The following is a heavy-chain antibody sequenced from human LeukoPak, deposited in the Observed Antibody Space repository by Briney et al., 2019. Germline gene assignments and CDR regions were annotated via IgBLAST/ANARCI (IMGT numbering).Heavy chain of an antibody. V-gene: IGHV4-34*01. CDR3: AQETRKNTFDY. J-gene: IGHJ4*02. CDR2: INHSGST. Sequence: SETLSLTCAVYGGSFSGYYWSWIRQPPGKGLEWIGEINHSGSTNYNPSLKSRVTISVDTSKNQFSLKLSSVTAADTAVYYCAQETRKNTFDYWGQGTLVTVSS. CDR1: GGSFSGYY.